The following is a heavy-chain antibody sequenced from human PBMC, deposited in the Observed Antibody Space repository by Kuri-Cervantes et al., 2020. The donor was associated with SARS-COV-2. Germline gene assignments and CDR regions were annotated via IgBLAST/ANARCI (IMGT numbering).Heavy chain of an antibody. CDR1: GFTFTSSA. D-gene: IGHD4-23*01. Sequence: SVKVSCKASGFTFTSSAVQWVRQARGQRLEWIGWIVVGSGNTNYAQKFQERVTITRDMSTSTAYMELSSLRSEEPAVYYCAADYGGNTYYYYYGMDVWGQGTTVTVSS. CDR2: IVVGSGNT. V-gene: IGHV1-58*01. J-gene: IGHJ6*02. CDR3: AADYGGNTYYYYYGMDV.